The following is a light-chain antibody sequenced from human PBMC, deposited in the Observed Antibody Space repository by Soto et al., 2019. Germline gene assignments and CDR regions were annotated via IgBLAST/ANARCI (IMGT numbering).Light chain of an antibody. CDR1: RSNIGAGYD. Sequence: QSVLTQAPSVSGVPGQTITISCTGSRSNIGAGYDVHWYQQFRGTSPKLLIYGNKNRPSGVTDRFSGSKSGTSASLPITGLQAEYEADYFCQSYDSGFSGLVFGGGTKLTVL. CDR2: GNK. J-gene: IGLJ3*02. CDR3: QSYDSGFSGLV. V-gene: IGLV1-40*02.